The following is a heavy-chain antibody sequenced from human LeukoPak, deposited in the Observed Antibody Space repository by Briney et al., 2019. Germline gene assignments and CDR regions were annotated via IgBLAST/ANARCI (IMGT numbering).Heavy chain of an antibody. CDR1: GFTFSSYG. CDR2: ISYDGSNK. J-gene: IGHJ4*02. Sequence: SGRSLRLSCAASGFTFSSYGMHWVRQAPGKGLEWVAVISYDGSNKYYADSVKGRFTISRDNSKNTLYLQMNSLRAGDTAVYYCARDSMWYVPPDYWGQGTLVTVSS. CDR3: ARDSMWYVPPDY. V-gene: IGHV3-33*05. D-gene: IGHD2-15*01.